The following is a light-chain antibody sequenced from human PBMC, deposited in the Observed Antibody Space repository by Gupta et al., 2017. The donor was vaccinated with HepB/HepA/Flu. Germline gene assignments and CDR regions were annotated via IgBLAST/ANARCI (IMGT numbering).Light chain of an antibody. J-gene: IGKJ5*01. Sequence: EIVLTQSPATLSLSPRERATLSCRASQNVNNYLAWYQQKPGQAPRLLIYDAFNRATGIPARFSGSGSGTDFTLTISSLEPEDFAVYYCQQRRYWPITFGQGTRMEIK. V-gene: IGKV3-11*01. CDR2: DAF. CDR1: QNVNNY. CDR3: QQRRYWPIT.